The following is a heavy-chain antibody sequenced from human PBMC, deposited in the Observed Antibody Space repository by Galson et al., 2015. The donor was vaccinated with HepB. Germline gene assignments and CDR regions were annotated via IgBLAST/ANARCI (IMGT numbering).Heavy chain of an antibody. D-gene: IGHD2-15*01. CDR1: GFTFSSYG. V-gene: IGHV3-30*03. CDR3: AGGYCSGGSIPGCFDY. J-gene: IGHJ4*02. CDR2: ISYDGSNK. Sequence: SLRLSCAASGFTFSSYGMHWVRQAPGKGLEWVAVISYDGSNKYYADSVKGRFTVSRDNSKNTLYLQMNSLRAEDTAVYYCAGGYCSGGSIPGCFDYWGQGTLVTVSS.